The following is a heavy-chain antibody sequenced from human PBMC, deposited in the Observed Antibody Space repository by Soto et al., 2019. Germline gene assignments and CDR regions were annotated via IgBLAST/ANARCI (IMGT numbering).Heavy chain of an antibody. CDR1: GFTFSSYA. CDR2: ISGSGGST. CDR3: AKDQFGDSSAFDY. D-gene: IGHD6-19*01. Sequence: AGGSLRLSCAASGFTFSSYAMSWVRQAPGKGLEWVSAISGSGGSTYYADSVKGRFTISRDNSKNTLYLQMNSLRAEDTAVYYCAKDQFGDSSAFDYWGQGTLVTVSS. V-gene: IGHV3-23*01. J-gene: IGHJ4*02.